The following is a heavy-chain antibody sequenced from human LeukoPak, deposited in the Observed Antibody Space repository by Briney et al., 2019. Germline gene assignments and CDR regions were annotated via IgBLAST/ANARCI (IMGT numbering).Heavy chain of an antibody. Sequence: GGSLRLSCVASGFISSSYSMYWVRQGPGKGLEWVSVINTGGDYIQSADSLKGRFTISRDNAKNSLYLQMSSLRAEDTAVYYCASGSLVRGVTSNYWGQGTLVTVSS. CDR1: GFISSSYS. CDR2: INTGGDYI. CDR3: ASGSLVRGVTSNY. J-gene: IGHJ4*02. V-gene: IGHV3-21*01. D-gene: IGHD3-10*01.